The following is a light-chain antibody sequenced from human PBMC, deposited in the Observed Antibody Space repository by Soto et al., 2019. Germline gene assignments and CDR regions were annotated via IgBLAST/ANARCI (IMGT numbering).Light chain of an antibody. V-gene: IGLV6-57*04. J-gene: IGLJ2*01. Sequence: FMLTQPHSVSEPPGKTVTISCTRSSGNIASRYVQWFQQRPGSAPTTVIYEDSQRPSGVPDRFSGSIDSSSNSASLIISGLKTEDEADYYCQSYDGRDVVFGGGTKLTVL. CDR3: QSYDGRDVV. CDR1: SGNIASRY. CDR2: EDS.